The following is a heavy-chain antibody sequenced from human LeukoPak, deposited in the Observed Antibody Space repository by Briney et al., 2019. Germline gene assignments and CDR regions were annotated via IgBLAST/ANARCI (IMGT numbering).Heavy chain of an antibody. J-gene: IGHJ5*02. CDR1: GGTFSSYA. CDR3: ARDGGTTAGYNWFDP. Sequence: GASVKVSCKASGGTFSSYAISWVRQAPGQGLEWMGGIIPIFGTANYAQKFQGRVTITTDESTSTAYMELSSLRSEDTAVYYCARDGGTTAGYNWFDPWGQGTLVTVSS. CDR2: IIPIFGTA. D-gene: IGHD2-15*01. V-gene: IGHV1-69*05.